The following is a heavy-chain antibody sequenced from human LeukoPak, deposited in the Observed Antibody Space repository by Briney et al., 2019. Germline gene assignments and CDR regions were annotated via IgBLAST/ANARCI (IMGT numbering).Heavy chain of an antibody. CDR3: ARRGTQRKGWNWLDP. J-gene: IGHJ5*02. CDR2: IHHNGFI. CDR1: GDSITYYY. V-gene: IGHV4-59*08. Sequence: PSETLSLTCTVFGDSITYYYWNWIRQSPAKGLEWIGYIHHNGFINYNLSLESRVTISLDRSRNQFSLKMTSVTAADTAVYYCARRGTQRKGWNWLDPWGQGILVTVSS. D-gene: IGHD3-16*01.